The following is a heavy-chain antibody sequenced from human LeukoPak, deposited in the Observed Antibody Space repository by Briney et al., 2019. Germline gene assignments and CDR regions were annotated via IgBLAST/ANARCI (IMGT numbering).Heavy chain of an antibody. D-gene: IGHD6-25*01. CDR1: GDSISRSTYY. J-gene: IGHJ4*02. Sequence: SETLSLTCTVSGDSISRSTYYWAWIRQPPGKGLEWIGSVYYGRSPYFNPSLVSRATISVDTSKNHFSLKMSSVTAADTAVYYCARSSGTGTFSYWGQGTLVTVSS. CDR2: VYYGRSP. CDR3: ARSSGTGTFSY. V-gene: IGHV4-39*02.